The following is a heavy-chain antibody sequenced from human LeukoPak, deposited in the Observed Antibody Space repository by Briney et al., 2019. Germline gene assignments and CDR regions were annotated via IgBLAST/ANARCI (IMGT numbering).Heavy chain of an antibody. V-gene: IGHV1-2*02. CDR3: ARALWQQHHWGDYYYYYMDV. CDR2: INPNSGGT. J-gene: IGHJ6*03. Sequence: GASVKVSCKASGYTFTSYDINWVRQAPGQGLEWMGWINPNSGGTNYAQKFQGRVTMTRDTSISTAYMELSRLRSDDTAVYYCARALWQQHHWGDYYYYYMDVWGKGTTVTVSS. D-gene: IGHD7-27*01. CDR1: GYTFTSYD.